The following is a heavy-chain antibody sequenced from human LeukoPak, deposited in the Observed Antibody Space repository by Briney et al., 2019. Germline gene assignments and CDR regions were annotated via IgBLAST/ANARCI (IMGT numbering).Heavy chain of an antibody. CDR3: ASDLVGGFDY. CDR1: GFTFSSYW. Sequence: PGGSLRLSCAASGFTFSSYWMSWVRQAPGKGLEWISYISSSSDTMYHAESVKGRFTISRDNAKNSLDLQMSSLRAEDTAVYYCASDLVGGFDYWGQGVLVTVSS. V-gene: IGHV3-48*04. D-gene: IGHD4-23*01. J-gene: IGHJ4*02. CDR2: ISSSSDTM.